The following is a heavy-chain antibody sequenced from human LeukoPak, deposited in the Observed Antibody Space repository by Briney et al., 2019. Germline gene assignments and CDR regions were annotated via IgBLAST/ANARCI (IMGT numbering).Heavy chain of an antibody. CDR1: GYTFTGSY. Sequence: ASVKVSCKASGYTFTGSYMQWVRQAPGQGLEWMGWINPNSGGTNYAQKFQGRVTMTRDTSISTAYMELSRLRSDDTAVYYCASAYCGGDCSNWFDPWGQGTLVTVSS. CDR2: INPNSGGT. D-gene: IGHD2-21*01. J-gene: IGHJ5*02. CDR3: ASAYCGGDCSNWFDP. V-gene: IGHV1-2*02.